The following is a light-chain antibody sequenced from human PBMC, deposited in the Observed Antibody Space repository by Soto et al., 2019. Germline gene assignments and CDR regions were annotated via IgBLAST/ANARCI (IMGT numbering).Light chain of an antibody. CDR3: CSYAGSYTHV. CDR1: SSDVGGYNY. Sequence: QSALTQPHSVSGSPGQSVTISCTGTSSDVGGYNYVSWYQHHPGKAPKLIIYDVSERPSGVPDRFSGSKSGNTGNTASLTISGLQAEDEADYYCCSYAGSYTHVFGSGTKGTVL. J-gene: IGLJ1*01. V-gene: IGLV2-11*01. CDR2: DVS.